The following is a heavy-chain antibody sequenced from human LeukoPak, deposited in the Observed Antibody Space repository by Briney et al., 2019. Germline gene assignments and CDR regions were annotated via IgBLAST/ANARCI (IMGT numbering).Heavy chain of an antibody. CDR2: IIPIFGTA. Sequence: GASVKVSFKASGGTFSSYAISWVRQAPGQGLEWMGGIIPIFGTANYAQKFQGRVTITADESTSTAYMELSSLRSEDTAVYYCARDRYCSSTSCCFDPWGQGTLVTVSS. J-gene: IGHJ5*02. V-gene: IGHV1-69*13. D-gene: IGHD2-2*01. CDR3: ARDRYCSSTSCCFDP. CDR1: GGTFSSYA.